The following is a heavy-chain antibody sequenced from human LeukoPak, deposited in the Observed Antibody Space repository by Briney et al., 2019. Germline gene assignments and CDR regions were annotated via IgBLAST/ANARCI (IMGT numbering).Heavy chain of an antibody. CDR1: GGSISSYY. Sequence: KPSETLSLTCTVSGGSISSYYWSWIRQPPGKGLEWIGYIYYTGSTNYNPSLKSRVTISVDTSKNQFSLKLSSVTAADTAVYYCARRSYGDVPPDYWGQGTLVTVSS. D-gene: IGHD4-17*01. V-gene: IGHV4-59*08. CDR3: ARRSYGDVPPDY. J-gene: IGHJ4*02. CDR2: IYYTGST.